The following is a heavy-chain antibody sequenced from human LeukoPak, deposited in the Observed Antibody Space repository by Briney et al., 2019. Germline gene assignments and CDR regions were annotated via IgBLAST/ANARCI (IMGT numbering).Heavy chain of an antibody. D-gene: IGHD6-6*01. CDR2: ISAYNGNT. CDR1: GYTFTSYG. CDR3: ALAARYYYYGMDV. V-gene: IGHV1-18*01. J-gene: IGHJ6*02. Sequence: ASVKVSCKASGYTFTSYGISWVRQAPGQGLEWMGWISAYNGNTNYAQKLQGRVTMTTDTSTSTVYMELSSLRSEDTAVYYCALAARYYYYGMDVWGQGTTVTVSS.